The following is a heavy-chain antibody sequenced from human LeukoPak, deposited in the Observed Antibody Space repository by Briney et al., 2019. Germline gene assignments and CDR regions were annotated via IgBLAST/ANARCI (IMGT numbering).Heavy chain of an antibody. CDR2: IYPGDSDT. CDR3: AKSGSPRAFDI. J-gene: IGHJ3*02. V-gene: IGHV5-51*01. Sequence: KYGESLKISCKGSGYSFTSQWIGWVRQMPGKGLEWMGIIYPGDSDTRYSGSFQGQVTISADKSISTAYLQWNSLKASDTAMYYCAKSGSPRAFDIWGQGTMVTVSS. CDR1: GYSFTSQW. D-gene: IGHD5-12*01.